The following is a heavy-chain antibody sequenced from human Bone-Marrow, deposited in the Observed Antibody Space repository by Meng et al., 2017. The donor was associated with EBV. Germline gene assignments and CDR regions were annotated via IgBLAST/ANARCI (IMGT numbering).Heavy chain of an antibody. CDR1: GFTFDDYG. D-gene: IGHD3-9*01. J-gene: IGHJ5*02. CDR2: ISGSGDNT. Sequence: EVRLVESVGGVVRPWGSLRLSCAASGFTFDDYGMSWVRQAPGKGLEWVSGISGSGDNTHYTDSVEGRFTISRDNSKNTLSLQMNSLRAEDTAVYYCAKGGLRYFDPWGQGTLVTVSS. V-gene: IGHV3-23*04. CDR3: AKGGLRYFDP.